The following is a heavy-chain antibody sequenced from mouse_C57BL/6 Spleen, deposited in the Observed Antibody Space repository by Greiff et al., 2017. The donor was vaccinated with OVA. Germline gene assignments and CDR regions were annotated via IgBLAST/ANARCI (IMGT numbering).Heavy chain of an antibody. J-gene: IGHJ1*03. D-gene: IGHD2-5*01. CDR2: INPYNGDT. CDR3: ARWDSNYGYWYFDV. Sequence: EVQLQQSGPELVKPGDSVKISCKASGYSFTGYFMNWVMQSHGKSLEWIGRINPYNGDTFYNQKFKGKATLTVDKSSSTAHMELRSLTSEDSAVYYCARWDSNYGYWYFDVWGTGTTVTVSS. V-gene: IGHV1-20*01. CDR1: GYSFTGYF.